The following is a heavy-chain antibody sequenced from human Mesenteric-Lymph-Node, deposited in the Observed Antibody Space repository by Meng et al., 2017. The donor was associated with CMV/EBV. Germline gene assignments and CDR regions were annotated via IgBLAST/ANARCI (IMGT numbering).Heavy chain of an antibody. CDR2: LHYDGGEK. CDR1: GLTLNTYG. J-gene: IGHJ4*02. CDR3: AKDLGFLEWYFDY. Sequence: GESLKISCAVSGLTLNTYGMHWVRQAPGKGLEWVAFLHYDGGEKYYADSVKGRFTISRDNSKNTLYLQMNSLRAEDTAVYYCAKDLGFLEWYFDYWGQGTLVTVSS. D-gene: IGHD3-3*01. V-gene: IGHV3-30*02.